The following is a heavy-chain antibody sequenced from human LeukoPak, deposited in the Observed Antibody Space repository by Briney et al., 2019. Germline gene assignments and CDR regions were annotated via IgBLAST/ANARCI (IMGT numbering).Heavy chain of an antibody. CDR2: IIPIFGTA. CDR3: ARVVSRSSTSWGYMDV. CDR1: GGTFSSYA. J-gene: IGHJ6*03. Sequence: SVKVSCKASGGTFSSYAISWVRQAPGQRLEWMGGIIPIFGTANYAQKFQGRVTITTDESTSTAYMELSSLRSEDTAVYYCARVVSRSSTSWGYMDVWGKGTTVTVSS. D-gene: IGHD2-2*01. V-gene: IGHV1-69*05.